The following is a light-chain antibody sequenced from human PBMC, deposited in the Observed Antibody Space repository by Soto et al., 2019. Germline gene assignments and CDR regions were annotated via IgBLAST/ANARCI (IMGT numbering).Light chain of an antibody. CDR3: QQVNSYPPFT. CDR1: QIFGFY. CDR2: AAS. J-gene: IGKJ3*01. V-gene: IGKV1-9*01. Sequence: IQLTQSPSSLSASVGDRVTITARAGQIFGFYLAWYQQKPGNAPQLPIHAASTLQSGVPSRFSGSGSGTNFTLTISGLQPEDFATYYCQQVNSYPPFTFGPGTKVEIK.